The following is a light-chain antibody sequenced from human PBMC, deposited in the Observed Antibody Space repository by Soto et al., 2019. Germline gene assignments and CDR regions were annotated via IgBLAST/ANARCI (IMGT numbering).Light chain of an antibody. V-gene: IGKV3-15*01. CDR2: GAS. CDR1: QTVSRH. CDR3: QQYNTWPLIT. Sequence: EIVMTQSPGTLSVSPGERATLSCRASQTVSRHLAWYQQKPGQAPRLLIFGASTRATGIPDRFSGSGSGTYFTLPISFLQSEDFAVYYCQQYNTWPLITFGPGTRLDIK. J-gene: IGKJ5*01.